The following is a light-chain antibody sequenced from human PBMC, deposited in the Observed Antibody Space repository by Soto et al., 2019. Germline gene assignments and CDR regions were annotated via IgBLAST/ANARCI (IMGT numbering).Light chain of an antibody. CDR3: QQFDDSVT. V-gene: IGKV3-20*01. Sequence: EIVLTQSPGTLSLSPGERATLSCRASQSVSNNYLAWYQQKPGQAPRLLIFGASDRATGTPDRFSGSGSGTDFTLTISRLEPEDSAVYYCQQFDDSVTFGQVTRLEIK. CDR2: GAS. CDR1: QSVSNNY. J-gene: IGKJ5*01.